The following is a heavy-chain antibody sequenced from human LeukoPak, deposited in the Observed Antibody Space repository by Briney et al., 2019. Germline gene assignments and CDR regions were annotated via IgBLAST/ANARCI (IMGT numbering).Heavy chain of an antibody. V-gene: IGHV3-30-3*01. J-gene: IGHJ4*02. D-gene: IGHD2-8*01. CDR3: ARGRYCTNGVCYWYFDY. CDR1: GFTFSSYA. Sequence: GGSLRLSCAASGFTFSSYAMHWVRQAPGKGLEWVAVISYDGSNKYYAGSVKGRFTISRDNSKNTLYLQMNSLRAEDTAVYYCARGRYCTNGVCYWYFDYWGQGTLVTVSS. CDR2: ISYDGSNK.